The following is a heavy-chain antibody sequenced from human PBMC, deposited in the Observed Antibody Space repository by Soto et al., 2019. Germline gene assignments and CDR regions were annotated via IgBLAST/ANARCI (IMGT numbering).Heavy chain of an antibody. Sequence: TLSLTCTISGGSISSGDNYWSWIRQPPGKGLEWIGYIYYSGSTYYNPSLRSRLTISVDTPQNQFSLKLTSVTAADTAVYYCVRAPVPAAINYWGQGTLVTVSS. CDR1: GGSISSGDNY. CDR2: IYYSGST. CDR3: VRAPVPAAINY. J-gene: IGHJ4*02. D-gene: IGHD2-2*02. V-gene: IGHV4-30-4*01.